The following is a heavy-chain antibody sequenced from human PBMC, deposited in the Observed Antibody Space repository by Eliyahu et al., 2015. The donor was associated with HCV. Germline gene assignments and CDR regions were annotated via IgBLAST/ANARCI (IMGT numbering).Heavy chain of an antibody. Sequence: EVQLLESGGGLVQPGGSLRLSCAASGFTFSSYAMAWVRQVPGKGLECIXVISNSAGETYYADSVKGRFTISRDNFNNTLSLQMSSLRPEDTAXYYCAKEGDFTHTYXEYFQXWGQGXLVTVSS. J-gene: IGHJ1*01. V-gene: IGHV3-23*01. D-gene: IGHD3-3*01. CDR3: AKEGDFTHTYXEYFQX. CDR2: ISNSAGET. CDR1: GFTFSSYA.